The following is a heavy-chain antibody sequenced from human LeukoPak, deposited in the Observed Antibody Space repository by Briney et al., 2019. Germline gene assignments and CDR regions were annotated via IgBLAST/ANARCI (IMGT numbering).Heavy chain of an antibody. V-gene: IGHV4-59*08. CDR1: GGSISTYY. Sequence: SETLSLTCIVSGGSISTYYWGWIRQPPGKGLEWIGYIYYSGSTNYNPSLKSRVAISVDTSKNQFSLKLSSVTASDTAMYYCARLFSETTTSYDVFAIWGQGTMVTVSS. J-gene: IGHJ3*02. D-gene: IGHD1-7*01. CDR3: ARLFSETTTSYDVFAI. CDR2: IYYSGST.